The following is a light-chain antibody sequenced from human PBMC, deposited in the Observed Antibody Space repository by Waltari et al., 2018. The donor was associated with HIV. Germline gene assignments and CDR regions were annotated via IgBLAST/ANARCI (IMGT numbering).Light chain of an antibody. CDR3: MSYTGHNRWV. V-gene: IGLV2-8*01. CDR2: EVS. Sequence: QSALTQPPSASGSPGRSPTIPSTGPIGDVGGYDYVSWYQQHPGKAPKLLIYEVSQRPSGVPARFSGSKSGNTASLTVSGLQAEDEADYHCMSYTGHNRWVFGGGTKLTVL. CDR1: IGDVGGYDY. J-gene: IGLJ3*02.